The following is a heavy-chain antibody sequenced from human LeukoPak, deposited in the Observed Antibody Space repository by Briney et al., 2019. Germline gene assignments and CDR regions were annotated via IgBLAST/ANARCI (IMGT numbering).Heavy chain of an antibody. Sequence: GGSLRLSCAASGFSFTNYAMTWVRQAPGKGLEWVSAISGSGGSTFYPDSVKGRFTISRDNSKNTLYLQINSLRAEDTAVYYCAKTLVGATSGPDYYFDSWGQGTLATVSS. CDR1: GFSFTNYA. CDR3: AKTLVGATSGPDYYFDS. D-gene: IGHD1-26*01. V-gene: IGHV3-23*01. J-gene: IGHJ4*02. CDR2: ISGSGGST.